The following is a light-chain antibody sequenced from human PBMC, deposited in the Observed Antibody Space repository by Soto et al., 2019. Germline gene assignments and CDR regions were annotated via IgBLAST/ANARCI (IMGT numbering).Light chain of an antibody. V-gene: IGKV3-20*01. CDR3: QQYENSPIT. CDR1: ESIRSNS. J-gene: IGKJ5*01. CDR2: GAS. Sequence: ETVLTQSPGTLSLSPGETATLSCRASESIRSNSLAWYQQKPGQPPRLLIYGASNRATDIPDRFSGSGSGTDFTPTITRLESEDFAVYDCQQYENSPITFGKGTRLDIK.